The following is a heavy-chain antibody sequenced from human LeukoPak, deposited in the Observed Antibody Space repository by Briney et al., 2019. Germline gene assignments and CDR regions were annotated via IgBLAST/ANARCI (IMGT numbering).Heavy chain of an antibody. CDR1: GFTFDDYA. CDR3: AKVGPWLANDL. V-gene: IGHV3-43*02. J-gene: IGHJ5*02. CDR2: ISADGAGT. D-gene: IGHD6-19*01. Sequence: GGSLRLSCAASGFTFDDYAMHWVRQPPGKGLEWVSLISADGAGTSYANSVKGRFIISRNNSKNLLFLQMNGLRTEDTAFYFCAKVGPWLANDLWGQGILVTVSS.